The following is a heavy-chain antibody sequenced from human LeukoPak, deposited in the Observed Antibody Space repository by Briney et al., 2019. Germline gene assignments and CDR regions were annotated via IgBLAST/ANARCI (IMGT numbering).Heavy chain of an antibody. Sequence: SGGSLRLSCAASGFTFSSYAMSWVRQAPGKGLEWVSAISGSGGSTYYADSVKGRFTISRDNSKNTLYLQMNSLRAEDTAVYYCVRVVSYYDSSGYRYWGQGTLVTVSS. V-gene: IGHV3-23*01. CDR1: GFTFSSYA. CDR2: ISGSGGST. J-gene: IGHJ4*02. D-gene: IGHD3-22*01. CDR3: VRVVSYYDSSGYRY.